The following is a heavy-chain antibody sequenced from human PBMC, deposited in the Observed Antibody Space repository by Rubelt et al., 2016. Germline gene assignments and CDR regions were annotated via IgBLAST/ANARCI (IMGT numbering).Heavy chain of an antibody. CDR1: GGSISSGGYY. CDR3: ARGHNIAVAGTDY. D-gene: IGHD6-19*01. J-gene: IGHJ4*02. V-gene: IGHV4-31*03. CDR2: INHSGST. Sequence: QLQLQESGPGLVKPSQTLSLTCTVSGGSISSGGYYWSWIRQHPGKGLEWIGEINHSGSTNYNPSLNSRVTRSVDTSKNQFSLKLSSVTAADTAVYYCARGHNIAVAGTDYWAREPWSPSPQ.